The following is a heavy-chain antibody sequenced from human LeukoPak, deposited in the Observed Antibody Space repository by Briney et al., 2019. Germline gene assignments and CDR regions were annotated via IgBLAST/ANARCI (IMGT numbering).Heavy chain of an antibody. CDR3: AKDRFSGSYYLFDY. V-gene: IGHV3-23*01. CDR1: GFTFSSYW. CDR2: ISGSGGST. Sequence: GGSLRLSCAASGFTFSSYWMSWVRQAPGKGLEWVSAISGSGGSTYYADSVKGRFTISRDNSKNTPYLQMNSLRAEDTAVYYCAKDRFSGSYYLFDYWGQGTLVTVSS. J-gene: IGHJ4*02. D-gene: IGHD1-26*01.